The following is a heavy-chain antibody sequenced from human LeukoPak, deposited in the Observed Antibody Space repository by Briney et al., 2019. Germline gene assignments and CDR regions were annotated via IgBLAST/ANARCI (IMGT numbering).Heavy chain of an antibody. Sequence: ASVTVSCKASGYTFTGYYMHWVRQAPGQGLEWVGWNNPSSGGTNQAQKFQGRVTMARDTSISTSYMKLSRVTAADTAVYYCARVKMGGAGGDDYWGQGTLVTVSS. CDR1: GYTFTGYY. CDR2: NNPSSGGT. CDR3: ARVKMGGAGGDDY. J-gene: IGHJ4*02. V-gene: IGHV1-2*02. D-gene: IGHD2-21*01.